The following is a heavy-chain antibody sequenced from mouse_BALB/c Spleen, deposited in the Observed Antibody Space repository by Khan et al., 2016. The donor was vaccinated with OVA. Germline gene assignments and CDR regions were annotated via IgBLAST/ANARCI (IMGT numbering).Heavy chain of an antibody. J-gene: IGHJ1*03. CDR2: INTYTEEP. V-gene: IGHV9-3-1*01. Sequence: QIQLVQSGPELKKPGETVKLSCTASGYTFTNYGMTWVKQAPGKGLKWMGWINTYTEEPTYPDYLKGRFAFSLENSTSTVYLQISNLKNEDTATYFCASRFYWYFDVWGTGTTVTVSS. CDR1: GYTFTNYG. CDR3: ASRFYWYFDV.